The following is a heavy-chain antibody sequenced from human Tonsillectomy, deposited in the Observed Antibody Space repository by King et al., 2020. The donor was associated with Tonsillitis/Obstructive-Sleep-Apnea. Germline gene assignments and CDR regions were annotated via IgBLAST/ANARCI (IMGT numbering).Heavy chain of an antibody. CDR2: IYYSGST. V-gene: IGHV4-59*08. J-gene: IGHJ2*01. Sequence: QLQESGPGLVKPSETLSLTCTVSGGSISSYYWSWIRQPPGKGLEWIGYIYYSGSTNYNPSLKSRVTISVDTSKNPFSLKLSSVTAADTAVYYCASRPDGRGWIDSSGFHPNWYFDLCGRGTLVTVSS. D-gene: IGHD3-22*01. CDR1: GGSISSYY. CDR3: ASRPDGRGWIDSSGFHPNWYFDL.